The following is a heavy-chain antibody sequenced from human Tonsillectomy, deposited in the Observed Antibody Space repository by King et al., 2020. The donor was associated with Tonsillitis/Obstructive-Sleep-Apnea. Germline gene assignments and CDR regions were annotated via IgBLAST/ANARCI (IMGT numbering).Heavy chain of an antibody. CDR3: ARGPEEYQVNYYYMDV. CDR2: IYSGGST. Sequence: VQLVESGGGLVQPGGSLRLSCAASGFTVSSNYMSWVRQAPGKGLEWVSVIYSGGSTYYADSVKGRFTISRDNSKNTLYLQMNSLRAEDTAVYYCARGPEEYQVNYYYMDVWGKGTTVTVSS. V-gene: IGHV3-66*01. J-gene: IGHJ6*03. D-gene: IGHD2-2*01. CDR1: GFTVSSNY.